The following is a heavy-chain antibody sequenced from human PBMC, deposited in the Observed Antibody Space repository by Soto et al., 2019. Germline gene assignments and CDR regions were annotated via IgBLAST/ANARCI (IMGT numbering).Heavy chain of an antibody. V-gene: IGHV3-30*18. CDR1: GFTFSSYG. CDR2: ISYDGRNK. J-gene: IGHJ4*02. D-gene: IGHD5-12*01. Sequence: PGGSLRLSCAASGFTFSSYGRHWVRQAPGQGLEWVAVISYDGRNKYYADSVKGRFTISRDNSKNTLYLQMNSLRAEDTAVYYCAKDPVEMATIIWAYFDYWGQGTLVTVSS. CDR3: AKDPVEMATIIWAYFDY.